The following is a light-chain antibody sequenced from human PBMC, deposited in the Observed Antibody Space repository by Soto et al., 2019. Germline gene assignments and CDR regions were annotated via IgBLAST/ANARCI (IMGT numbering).Light chain of an antibody. CDR1: SSDVGGYNS. J-gene: IGLJ2*01. Sequence: QSVLTQPRSVPGSPGQSVTISCTGTSSDVGGYNSVSWYQHHPGKAPKLMIYDVTKRPSGVPDRFSGSKSGNTASLTISGLQAEDEADYYCCSYAGSRVVFGGGTKLTVL. V-gene: IGLV2-11*01. CDR2: DVT. CDR3: CSYAGSRVV.